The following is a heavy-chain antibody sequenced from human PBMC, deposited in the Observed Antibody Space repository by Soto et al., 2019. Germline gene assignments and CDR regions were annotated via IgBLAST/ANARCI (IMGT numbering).Heavy chain of an antibody. CDR1: GGSISSYY. Sequence: SETLSLTCTGSGGSISSYYWSWIRQPPGKGLEWIGYIYYSGSTNYNPSLKSRVTISVDTSKNQFSLKLSSVTAADTAVYYCARDRGYRNFDYWGQGTLVTVSS. V-gene: IGHV4-59*01. CDR2: IYYSGST. J-gene: IGHJ4*02. CDR3: ARDRGYRNFDY. D-gene: IGHD5-12*01.